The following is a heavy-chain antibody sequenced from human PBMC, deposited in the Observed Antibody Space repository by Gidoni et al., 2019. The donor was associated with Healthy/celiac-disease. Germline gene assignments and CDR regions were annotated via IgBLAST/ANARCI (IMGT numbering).Heavy chain of an antibody. J-gene: IGHJ4*02. Sequence: RDNSKNTLYLQMNSLRAEDTAVYYCAKDQGESWYSFDYWGQGTLVTVSS. CDR3: AKDQGESWYSFDY. V-gene: IGHV3-23*01. D-gene: IGHD6-13*01.